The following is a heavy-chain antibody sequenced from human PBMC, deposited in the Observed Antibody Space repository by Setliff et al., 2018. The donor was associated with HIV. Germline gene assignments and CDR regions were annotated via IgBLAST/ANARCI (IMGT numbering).Heavy chain of an antibody. D-gene: IGHD6-13*01. CDR3: ARHGIAAAYGEGGTFDN. V-gene: IGHV5-51*01. Sequence: PGESLKISCKGSGYSFTTYWIGWVRQMPGKGLEWMGIIYPYDSDTRYSPSFEGQVTLSVDRSTSTAYLQWSSLQASDTAMYYCARHGIAAAYGEGGTFDNWGQGTLVTVSS. CDR1: GYSFTTYW. CDR2: IYPYDSDT. J-gene: IGHJ4*02.